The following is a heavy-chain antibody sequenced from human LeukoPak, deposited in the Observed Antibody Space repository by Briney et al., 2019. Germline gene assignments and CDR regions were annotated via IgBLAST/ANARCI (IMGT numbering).Heavy chain of an antibody. V-gene: IGHV3-21*01. CDR1: GFTFSGYW. CDR3: ARSGIPTYYDILTGYVDAFDI. J-gene: IGHJ3*02. CDR2: ISSSSYI. D-gene: IGHD3-9*01. Sequence: GGSLRLSCAASGFTFSGYWMNWVRQAPGKGLEWVSSISSSSYIYYADSVKGRFTISRDNAKNSLYLQMNSLRAEDTAVYYCARSGIPTYYDILTGYVDAFDIWGQGTMVTVSS.